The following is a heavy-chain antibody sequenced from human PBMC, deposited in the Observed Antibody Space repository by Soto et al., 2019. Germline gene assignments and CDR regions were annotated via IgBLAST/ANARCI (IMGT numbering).Heavy chain of an antibody. J-gene: IGHJ6*02. Sequence: AASVKVSCKASGYTFTSYYMHWVRQAPGQGLEWMGIIKPSGGSTSYAQKFQGRVTMTRDTSTSTVYMELRSLRSEDTAVYYCARDGRRLQQLVRDYGMDVWGQGTTVTVSS. CDR1: GYTFTSYY. V-gene: IGHV1-46*01. CDR3: ARDGRRLQQLVRDYGMDV. CDR2: IKPSGGST. D-gene: IGHD6-13*01.